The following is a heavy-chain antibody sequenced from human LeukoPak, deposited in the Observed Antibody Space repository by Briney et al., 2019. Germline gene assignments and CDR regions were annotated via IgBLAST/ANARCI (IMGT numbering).Heavy chain of an antibody. CDR3: AKESAAIQDF. D-gene: IGHD2-2*02. Sequence: GSLRLSCAASGFTFSSYAMSWVRQAPGKGLEWVSAISGSGGSTHYADSVKGRFTISRDNSKNTLYLQLSSLRAEDTAVYYCAKESAAIQDFWGQGTLVTVSS. V-gene: IGHV3-23*01. CDR2: ISGSGGST. J-gene: IGHJ4*02. CDR1: GFTFSSYA.